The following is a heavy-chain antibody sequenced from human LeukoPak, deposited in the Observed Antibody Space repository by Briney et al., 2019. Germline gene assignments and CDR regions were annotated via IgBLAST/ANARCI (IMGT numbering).Heavy chain of an antibody. CDR1: GGSISSYY. CDR3: ATSPGITTAVLY. J-gene: IGHJ4*02. V-gene: IGHV4-4*07. Sequence: SETLSLTCAVSGGSISSYYWSWTRQPAGKGLEWIGRVYTSGSTNYNPSLKSRVTMSVDTSKNQFSLKLSSVTAADTAVYYCATSPGITTAVLYWGQGTLVTVSS. CDR2: VYTSGST. D-gene: IGHD6-13*01.